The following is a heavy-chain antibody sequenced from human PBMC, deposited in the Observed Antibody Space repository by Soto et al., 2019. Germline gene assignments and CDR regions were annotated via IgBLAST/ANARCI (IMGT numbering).Heavy chain of an antibody. CDR3: AKSEMSSSSAYYYYGMDV. Sequence: PGGSLRLSCAASGFTFSSYAMSWVRQAPGKGLEWVSAISGSGGSTYYADSVKGRFTISRDNSKNTLYLQMNSLRAEDTAVYYCAKSEMSSSSAYYYYGMDVWGQGTTVTVS. J-gene: IGHJ6*02. CDR1: GFTFSSYA. D-gene: IGHD6-6*01. CDR2: ISGSGGST. V-gene: IGHV3-23*01.